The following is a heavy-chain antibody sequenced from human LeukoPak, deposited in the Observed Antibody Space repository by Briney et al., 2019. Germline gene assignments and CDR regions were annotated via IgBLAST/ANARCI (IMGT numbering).Heavy chain of an antibody. CDR3: ARSDDYYDSSGYSNWFDP. J-gene: IGHJ5*02. D-gene: IGHD3-22*01. CDR2: IWYDGSNK. V-gene: IGHV3-33*01. Sequence: GGSLRLSCAASGFTFSSYGMHWVRRAPGKGLEWVAVIWYDGSNKYYADSVKGRFTISRDNSKNTLYLQMNSLRAEDTAVYYCARSDDYYDSSGYSNWFDPWGQGTLVTVSS. CDR1: GFTFSSYG.